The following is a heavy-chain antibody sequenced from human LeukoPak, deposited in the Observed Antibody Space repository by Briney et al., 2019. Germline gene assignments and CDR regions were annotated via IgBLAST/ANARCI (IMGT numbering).Heavy chain of an antibody. V-gene: IGHV3-48*01. CDR3: ARTGPAAFNYYYYYMDV. J-gene: IGHJ6*03. CDR2: ISSSSSTI. Sequence: PGGSLRLSCAASGFTFSSYSMNWVRQAPGKGLEWVSYISSSSSTIYYADSVKGRFTISRDNAKNSLYLQMNSLRAEDTAVYYCARTGPAAFNYYYYYMDVWGKGTTVTVSS. D-gene: IGHD2-2*01. CDR1: GFTFSSYS.